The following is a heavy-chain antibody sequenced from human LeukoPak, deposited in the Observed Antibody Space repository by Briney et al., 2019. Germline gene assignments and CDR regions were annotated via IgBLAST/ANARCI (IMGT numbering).Heavy chain of an antibody. V-gene: IGHV4-30-4*01. CDR3: ARGRLVAGTTDFDY. D-gene: IGHD6-19*01. CDR1: GGSISSGDYY. Sequence: SETLSLTCTVSGGSISSGDYYWSWIRQPPGKGLEWIGYIYYSGSTYYNPSLKSRVTISVDTSKNQFSLKLSSVTAADTAVYYCARGRLVAGTTDFDYWGQGTLVTVSS. J-gene: IGHJ4*02. CDR2: IYYSGST.